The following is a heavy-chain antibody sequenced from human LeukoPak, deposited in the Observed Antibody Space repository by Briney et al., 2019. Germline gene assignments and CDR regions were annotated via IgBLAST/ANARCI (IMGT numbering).Heavy chain of an antibody. Sequence: ASVKVSCKASGYTFTSYDINWVRQATGQGLEWMGWMNPNSGNTGYAQKFQGRVTMTEDTSTDTAYMELSSLRSEDTAVYYCAEQRGWLACWGQGTLVTVSS. CDR3: AEQRGWLAC. V-gene: IGHV1-8*01. CDR2: MNPNSGNT. CDR1: GYTFTSYD. D-gene: IGHD6-19*01. J-gene: IGHJ4*02.